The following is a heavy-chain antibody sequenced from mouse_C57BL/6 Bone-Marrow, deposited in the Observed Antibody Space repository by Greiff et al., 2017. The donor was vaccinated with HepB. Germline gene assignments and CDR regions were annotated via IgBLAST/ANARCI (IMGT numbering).Heavy chain of an antibody. J-gene: IGHJ2*01. D-gene: IGHD1-1*01. V-gene: IGHV1-82*01. CDR3: ARFGTTERVDY. CDR2: IYPGDGDT. Sequence: QVQLQQSGPELVKPGASVKISCKASGYAFSSSWMNWVKQRPGKGLEWIGRIYPGDGDTNYNGKFKGKATLTADKSSSTAYMQLSSLTSEDSAVYFCARFGTTERVDYWGQGTTLTVSS. CDR1: GYAFSSSW.